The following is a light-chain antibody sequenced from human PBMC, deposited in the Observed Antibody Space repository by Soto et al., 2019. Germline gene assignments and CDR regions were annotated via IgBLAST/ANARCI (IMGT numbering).Light chain of an antibody. V-gene: IGKV3-20*01. CDR3: QQYGSSPWT. Sequence: EIVLTQSPGTLSLSPGERATLSCRASQSISTSSLAWYRQKPGQAPRLLIYGAFNRATGIPDRFSGSGSGTDFTLTISRLESEDFAVYYCQQYGSSPWTFGQGTKVDIK. CDR1: QSISTSS. J-gene: IGKJ1*01. CDR2: GAF.